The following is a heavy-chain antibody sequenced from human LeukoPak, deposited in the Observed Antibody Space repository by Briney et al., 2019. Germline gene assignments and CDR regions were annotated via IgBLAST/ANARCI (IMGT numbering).Heavy chain of an antibody. V-gene: IGHV3-74*01. CDR2: IYNDGSST. CDR1: RFTFSNYW. J-gene: IGHJ3*02. CDR3: ARVRGGSGRSYAADAFDI. D-gene: IGHD1-26*01. Sequence: GGSLRLSCAASRFTFSNYWMHWVRQAPGKGLVWVSRIYNDGSSTSYADSVKGRFTISRDNAKSTLYLQMNSLRAEDTAVYYCARVRGGSGRSYAADAFDIWGQGTMDTVSS.